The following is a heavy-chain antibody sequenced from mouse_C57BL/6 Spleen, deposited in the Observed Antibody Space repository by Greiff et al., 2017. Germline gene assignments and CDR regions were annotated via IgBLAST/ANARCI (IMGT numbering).Heavy chain of an antibody. J-gene: IGHJ2*01. CDR3: ARGIYPYYFDY. Sequence: EVQLVESGPGLVKPSQSLSLTCSVTGYSITSGYYWNWIRQFPGNKLEWMGYISYDGSNNYNPSLKNRISITRDTSKNQFFLKLNSVTTEDTATYYCARGIYPYYFDYWGQGTTLTVSS. V-gene: IGHV3-6*01. CDR1: GYSITSGYY. CDR2: ISYDGSN.